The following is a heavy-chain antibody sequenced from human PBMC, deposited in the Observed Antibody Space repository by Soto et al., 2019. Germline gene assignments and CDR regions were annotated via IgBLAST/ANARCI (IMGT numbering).Heavy chain of an antibody. D-gene: IGHD3-10*01. J-gene: IGHJ5*02. Sequence: QVQLVESGGGVVQPGRSLRLSCAASGFTFSSYGMHWVRQAPGKGLEWVAVISYDGSNKYYADSVKGRFTISRDNSKNTLYLQMNSLRAEDTAVYYCAKDRRVRGVYWFDPWGQGTLVTVSS. CDR1: GFTFSSYG. CDR3: AKDRRVRGVYWFDP. V-gene: IGHV3-30*18. CDR2: ISYDGSNK.